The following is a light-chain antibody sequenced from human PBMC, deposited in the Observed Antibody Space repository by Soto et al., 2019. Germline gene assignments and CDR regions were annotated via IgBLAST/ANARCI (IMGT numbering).Light chain of an antibody. J-gene: IGLJ3*02. Sequence: QSVLTQPPSASGTPGQRVTISCSGSSSNIGSNSVNWYQHLPGTAPKLLIYNNWQRPSGVPDRFSGSKSGTSATLAISGLQSEDEAYYYCAPWDDSLNGPVFGGGTKVTVL. CDR3: APWDDSLNGPV. V-gene: IGLV1-44*01. CDR1: SSNIGSNS. CDR2: NNW.